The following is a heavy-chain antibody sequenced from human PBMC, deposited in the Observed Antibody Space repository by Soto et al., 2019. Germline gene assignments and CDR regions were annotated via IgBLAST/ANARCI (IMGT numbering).Heavy chain of an antibody. V-gene: IGHV1-18*01. CDR1: GYAFSFG. D-gene: IGHD3-10*01. Sequence: GASVKVSCKASGYAFSFGFSWVRQAPGQGLEWMGWISASDGSTNSAQKFRGRISLTTDTSTNTAYLDLLSLTSDDTAVYFCATYYFGSGSYYRFDNCGQGPLVTVYS. J-gene: IGHJ4*02. CDR3: ATYYFGSGSYYRFDN. CDR2: ISASDGST.